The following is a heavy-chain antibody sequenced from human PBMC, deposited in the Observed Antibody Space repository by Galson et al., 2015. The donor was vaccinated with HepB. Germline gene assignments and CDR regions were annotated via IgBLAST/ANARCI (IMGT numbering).Heavy chain of an antibody. Sequence: SLRLSCAASGFTFSYYAMSWVRQAPGKGLEWISAITPSGDNTYSADSLKGRLTISGDNSRNTLFLQMNSLRADDTAIYFCAKVFPEKVDGWYRQALYYFDSWGQGTRVTVSS. J-gene: IGHJ4*02. CDR1: GFTFSYYA. CDR3: AKVFPEKVDGWYRQALYYFDS. D-gene: IGHD6-19*01. V-gene: IGHV3-23*01. CDR2: ITPSGDNT.